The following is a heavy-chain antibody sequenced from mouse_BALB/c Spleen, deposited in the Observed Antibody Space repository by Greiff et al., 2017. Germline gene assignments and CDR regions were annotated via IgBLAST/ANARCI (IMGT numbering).Heavy chain of an antibody. J-gene: IGHJ4*01. CDR1: GYSITSGYY. Sequence: EVKLQESGPGLVKPSQSLSLTCSVTGYSITSGYYWNWIRQFPGNKLEWMGYISYDGSNNYNPSLKNRISITRDTSKNQFFLKLNSVTTEDTATYYCASEGTYYRYDDAMDYWGQGTSVTVSS. D-gene: IGHD2-14*01. V-gene: IGHV3-6*02. CDR3: ASEGTYYRYDDAMDY. CDR2: ISYDGSN.